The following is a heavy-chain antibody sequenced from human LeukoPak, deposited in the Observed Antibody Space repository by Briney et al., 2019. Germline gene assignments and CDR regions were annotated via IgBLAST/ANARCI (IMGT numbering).Heavy chain of an antibody. J-gene: IGHJ4*02. CDR3: ARQVGCSTTSCIFTGFDY. Sequence: SETLSLTCTVSGGSISSSSYYWGWIRQPPGKGLEWIGSIYYSGSTYYNPSLKSRVTISVDTSKNQFSLKLSSVTAADTAVYYYARQVGCSTTSCIFTGFDYWGQGTLVTVSS. V-gene: IGHV4-39*01. CDR1: GGSISSSSYY. D-gene: IGHD2-2*01. CDR2: IYYSGST.